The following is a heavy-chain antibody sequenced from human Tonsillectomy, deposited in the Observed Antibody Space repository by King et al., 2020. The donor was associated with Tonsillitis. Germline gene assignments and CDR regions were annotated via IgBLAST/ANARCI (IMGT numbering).Heavy chain of an antibody. J-gene: IGHJ2*01. Sequence: VQLVESGAEVKKPGESLKISCKGSGYSFTSYWIGWVRQMPGKGLEWMGIIYAGDSDTRYSQSFQGQLTISADKSISTAYLQRSSLKASDTAMYYCARQNGVLYDAFWSGYLEYFDLWGRGTLVTVSS. CDR3: ARQNGVLYDAFWSGYLEYFDL. V-gene: IGHV5-51*01. D-gene: IGHD3-3*01. CDR2: IYAGDSDT. CDR1: GYSFTSYW.